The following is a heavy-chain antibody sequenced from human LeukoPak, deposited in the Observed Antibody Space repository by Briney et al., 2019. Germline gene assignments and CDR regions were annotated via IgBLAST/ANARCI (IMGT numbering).Heavy chain of an antibody. CDR3: AREGGGLMWAAAGTLDY. J-gene: IGHJ4*02. D-gene: IGHD6-13*01. CDR1: GGSISSYY. Sequence: SETLSLTCTVSGGSISSYYWSWIRQPPGKGLEWIGYIYYSGSTNYNPSLKSRVTISVDTSKNQFSLKLSSVTAADTAVYYCAREGGGLMWAAAGTLDYWGQGTLVTVSS. V-gene: IGHV4-59*12. CDR2: IYYSGST.